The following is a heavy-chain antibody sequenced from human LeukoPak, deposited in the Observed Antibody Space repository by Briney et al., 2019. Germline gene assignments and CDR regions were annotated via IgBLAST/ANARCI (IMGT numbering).Heavy chain of an antibody. Sequence: SETLSLTCAVYGGSFSGYYWSWIRQPPGKGLEWIGEINLSGSTNYNPSLKSRVTISVDTSKNQFSLKLSSVTAADTAVYYCARAPHTCYDSSGYAYGGFQHWGQGTLVTVSS. V-gene: IGHV4-34*01. CDR1: GGSFSGYY. J-gene: IGHJ1*01. CDR2: INLSGST. CDR3: ARAPHTCYDSSGYAYGGFQH. D-gene: IGHD3-22*01.